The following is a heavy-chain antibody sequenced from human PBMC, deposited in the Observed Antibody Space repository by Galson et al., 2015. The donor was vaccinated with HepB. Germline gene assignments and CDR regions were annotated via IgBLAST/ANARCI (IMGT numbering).Heavy chain of an antibody. D-gene: IGHD2-2*01. CDR3: ARVPGTIYYGMDV. Sequence: CAISGDSVSNNNAAWYWIRQSPSRGLEWLGRTYYRARWYSDYTVSLRSRITINADTSKNQLSLQLNSVTPEDTAVYYCARVPGTIYYGMDVWGQGTTVTVSS. CDR1: GDSVSNNNAA. V-gene: IGHV6-1*01. CDR2: TYYRARWYS. J-gene: IGHJ6*02.